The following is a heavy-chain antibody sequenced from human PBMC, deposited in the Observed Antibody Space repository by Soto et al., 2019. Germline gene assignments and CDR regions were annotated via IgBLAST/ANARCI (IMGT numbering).Heavy chain of an antibody. J-gene: IGHJ6*02. V-gene: IGHV1-69*02. CDR2: IIPIRGIA. D-gene: IGHD3-22*01. CDR1: GGTFSSYI. Sequence: QVPLVQSGAEVKKPGSSVKVSCKASGGTFSSYIISWVRQAPGQGLEWMGRIIPIRGIANYAQKFQGRVTMTADKSTSTAYMELSSLRSEDTAVYYCANKDYDSSEYYYYGMDVWGQGTTVTVSS. CDR3: ANKDYDSSEYYYYGMDV.